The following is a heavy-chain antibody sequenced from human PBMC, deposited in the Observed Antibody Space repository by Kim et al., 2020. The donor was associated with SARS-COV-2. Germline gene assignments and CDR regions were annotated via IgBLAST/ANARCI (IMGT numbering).Heavy chain of an antibody. D-gene: IGHD3-3*01. Sequence: SETLSLTCTVSGGSISSSSYYWGWIRQPPGKGLEWIGSIYYSGSTYYNPSLKSRVTISVDTSKNQFSLKLSSVTAADTAVYYCARLTSPDFWSGSRGYYFDYWGQGTLVTVSS. J-gene: IGHJ4*02. CDR1: GGSISSSSYY. CDR2: IYYSGST. V-gene: IGHV4-39*01. CDR3: ARLTSPDFWSGSRGYYFDY.